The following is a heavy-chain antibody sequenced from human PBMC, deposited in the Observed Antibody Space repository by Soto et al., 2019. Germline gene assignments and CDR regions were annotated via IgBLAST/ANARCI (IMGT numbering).Heavy chain of an antibody. V-gene: IGHV4-31*03. D-gene: IGHD3-22*01. CDR2: IYYSGST. CDR3: ARWGYSASSGYYGY. CDR1: GGSISSGGYY. Sequence: QVQLQESGPGLVKPSQTLSLTCTVSGGSISSGGYYWSWIRQHPGKGLEWIGYIYYSGSTYYNPSLESRVTLSVDTSKNQFSLKLSSVTAADTAVYSGARWGYSASSGYYGYWGQGTLVTVSS. J-gene: IGHJ4*02.